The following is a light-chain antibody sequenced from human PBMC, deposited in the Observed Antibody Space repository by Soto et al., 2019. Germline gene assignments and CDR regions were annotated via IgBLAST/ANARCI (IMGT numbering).Light chain of an antibody. CDR3: QQYGSSIT. CDR2: GAS. J-gene: IGKJ5*01. Sequence: ETVLTQSPGTLSLSPGDRATLSCRASQSVSNNYLAWYQQKPGQAPRLLIYGASSKATGIPDRFSGSGSGTDFTLTISRLEPEDFAVYYCQQYGSSITFGQGTRLEIK. CDR1: QSVSNNY. V-gene: IGKV3-20*01.